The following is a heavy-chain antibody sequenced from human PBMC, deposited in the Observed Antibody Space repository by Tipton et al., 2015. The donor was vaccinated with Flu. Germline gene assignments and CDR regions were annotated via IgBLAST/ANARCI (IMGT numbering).Heavy chain of an antibody. CDR3: ARGGSFYFDNSGYQGMDI. CDR2: FIPLFSTA. D-gene: IGHD3-22*01. Sequence: QLVQSGAEVKNPGSSVKVSCRASGGTFTNYSINWVRLAPGQGLEWMGGFIPLFSTATYAQKFQGRVTLTADDSTSTAYMELSRLRSEDTAVYYCARGGSFYFDNSGYQGMDIWGLGTTVTASS. CDR1: GGTFTNYS. J-gene: IGHJ6*02. V-gene: IGHV1-69*01.